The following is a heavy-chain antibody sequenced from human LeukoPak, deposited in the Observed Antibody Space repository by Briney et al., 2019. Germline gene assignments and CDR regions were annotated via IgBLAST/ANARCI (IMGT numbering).Heavy chain of an antibody. D-gene: IGHD2-15*01. Sequence: GGSLRLSCAASGFTFSSYGMHWVRQAPGKGLEWVAFIRYDGSNKYYADSVKGRFTISRDNSKNTLYLQMNSLRAEDTAVYYCAKDVDDWLLGFDYWGQGTLVTVSS. CDR3: AKDVDDWLLGFDY. J-gene: IGHJ4*02. CDR1: GFTFSSYG. CDR2: IRYDGSNK. V-gene: IGHV3-30*02.